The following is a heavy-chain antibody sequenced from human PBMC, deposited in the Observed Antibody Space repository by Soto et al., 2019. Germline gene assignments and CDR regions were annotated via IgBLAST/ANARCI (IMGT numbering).Heavy chain of an antibody. Sequence: QVQLVESGGGVVQPGRSLRLSCAASGFTFSSYGMHWVRQAPGKGLEWVAVISYDGSNKYYADSVKGRFTISRDNSKNTLYLQMNSLRAEDTAVYYCAKAYSSSSIDYWGQGTLVTVSS. J-gene: IGHJ4*02. CDR2: ISYDGSNK. D-gene: IGHD6-6*01. CDR3: AKAYSSSSIDY. CDR1: GFTFSSYG. V-gene: IGHV3-30*18.